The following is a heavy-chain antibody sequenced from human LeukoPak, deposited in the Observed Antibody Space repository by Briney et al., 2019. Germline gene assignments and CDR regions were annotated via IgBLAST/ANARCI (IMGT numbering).Heavy chain of an antibody. CDR2: IYYSGST. Sequence: SETLSLTCTVSGGSISSSSYYWGWIRQPPGKGLEWIGSIYYSGSTYCNPSLKSRVTISVDTSKNQFSLKLSSVTAADTAVYYCARRTHARDYWGQGTLVTVSS. V-gene: IGHV4-39*01. D-gene: IGHD1-7*01. CDR1: GGSISSSSYY. J-gene: IGHJ4*02. CDR3: ARRTHARDY.